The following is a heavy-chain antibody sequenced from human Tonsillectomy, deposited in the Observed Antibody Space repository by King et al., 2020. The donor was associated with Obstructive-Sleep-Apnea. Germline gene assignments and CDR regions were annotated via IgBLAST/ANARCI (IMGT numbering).Heavy chain of an antibody. D-gene: IGHD4-17*01. CDR2: IFYSGCT. Sequence: QLQESGPGLVKPSETLSLTCTVSGGSIISSSYYWGWIRQPPGEGLEWIGSIFYSGCTYYNPSPKSRVTISVDTSKNQFSLKLSSVTAADTAVYYCARHIYGDYVYFDYWGQGTLVTVSS. V-gene: IGHV4-39*01. CDR3: ARHIYGDYVYFDY. CDR1: GGSIISSSYY. J-gene: IGHJ4*02.